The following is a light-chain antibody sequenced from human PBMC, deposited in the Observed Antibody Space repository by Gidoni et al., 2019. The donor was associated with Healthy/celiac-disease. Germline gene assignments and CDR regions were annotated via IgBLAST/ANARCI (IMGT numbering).Light chain of an antibody. V-gene: IGLV1-44*01. Sequence: QSVLTQPPSASGTPGQRVTISCSGRSSNIGSNTVNWYQQLPGTAPNLIIYTNNQRPSGVPDRCSGSKSGTSASLAISGLQSEDEADYYWAAWDDSLNGVVFGGVPKLTVL. CDR1: SSNIGSNT. CDR3: AAWDDSLNGVV. J-gene: IGLJ2*01. CDR2: TNN.